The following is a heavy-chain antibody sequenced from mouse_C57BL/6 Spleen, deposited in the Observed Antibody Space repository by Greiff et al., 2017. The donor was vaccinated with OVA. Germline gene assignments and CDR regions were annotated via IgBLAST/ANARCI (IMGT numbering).Heavy chain of an antibody. CDR2: IYPRDGST. D-gene: IGHD1-1*01. CDR3: ARRGSYYGSSYSYAMDY. CDR1: GNTFTSYD. Sequence: VQLQQSGPELVKPGASVKLSCKASGNTFTSYDINWVKQRPGQGLEWIGWIYPRDGSTKYNEKFKGKATLTVDTSSSTAYMELHSLTSEDSAVYFCARRGSYYGSSYSYAMDYWGQGTSVTVSS. V-gene: IGHV1-85*01. J-gene: IGHJ4*01.